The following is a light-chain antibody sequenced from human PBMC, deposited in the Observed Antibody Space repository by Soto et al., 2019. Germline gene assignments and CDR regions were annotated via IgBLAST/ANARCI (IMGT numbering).Light chain of an antibody. J-gene: IGKJ2*01. CDR3: QQSYSTPYT. CDR2: TAS. CDR1: QSSSTY. Sequence: DLQMTQSPSSLSASVGDRVTITCRASQSSSTYLNWYQQKPGIAPKVLIYTASSLQSGVPSRFSGGGSGTDFTLTISSLQPEYFGNDYCQQSYSTPYTFGQGSKLDI. V-gene: IGKV1-39*01.